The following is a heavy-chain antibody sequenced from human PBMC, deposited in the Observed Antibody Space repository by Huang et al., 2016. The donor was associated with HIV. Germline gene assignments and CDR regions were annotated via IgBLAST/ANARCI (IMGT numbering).Heavy chain of an antibody. V-gene: IGHV1-18*01. CDR3: ARGGGIQLWLLGYYYMDV. D-gene: IGHD5-18*01. CDR2: IRVYNGKR. CDR1: GYTFSSFG. Sequence: QVQLVQSGAEVKKPGASVKVSCKASGYTFSSFGISWVRQAPGQGLEWVGWIRVYNGKRKFAQNTQGRLTMTTDTSTSTAYMELRSLRSDDTAVYYCARGGGIQLWLLGYYYMDVWGNGTTVTVSS. J-gene: IGHJ6*03.